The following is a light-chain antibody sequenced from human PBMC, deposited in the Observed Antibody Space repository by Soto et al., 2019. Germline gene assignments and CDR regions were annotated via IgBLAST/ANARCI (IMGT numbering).Light chain of an antibody. V-gene: IGKV3-15*01. CDR3: QQYDDWPPT. CDR2: GAS. CDR1: QSVSSN. J-gene: IGKJ1*01. Sequence: DIVLTQSPASLSVSPGERATLYCRASQSVSSNLGWYQQKPGQTPRLLTYGASTRASGIPARFSGSGSETEFTLTISSLQSEDFAVYYCQQYDDWPPTFGPGTKVEIK.